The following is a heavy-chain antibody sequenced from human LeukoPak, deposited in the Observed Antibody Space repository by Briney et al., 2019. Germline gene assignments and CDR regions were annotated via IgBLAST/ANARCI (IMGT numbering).Heavy chain of an antibody. CDR3: ARALWSGYVHYGMDV. D-gene: IGHD3-3*01. J-gene: IGHJ6*02. V-gene: IGHV3-7*03. CDR1: GFTFSSYW. CDR2: IKQDGSEK. Sequence: GGSLRLSCAASGFTFSSYWMSWVRQAPGKGLEWVANIKQDGSEKYYVDSVKGRFTISRDNAKNSPYLQMNSLRAEDTAVYYCARALWSGYVHYGMDVWGQGTTVTVSS.